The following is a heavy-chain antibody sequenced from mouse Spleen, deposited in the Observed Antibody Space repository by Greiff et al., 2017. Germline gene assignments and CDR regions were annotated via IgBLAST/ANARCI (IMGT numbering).Heavy chain of an antibody. V-gene: IGHV1-19*01. Sequence: VQLQQSGPVLVKPGASVKMSCKASGYTFTDYYMNWVKQSHGKSLEWIGVINPYNGGTSYNQKFKGKATLTVDKSSSTAYMELNSLTSEDSAVYYCARGGFYGSSPYYFDYWGQGTTLTVSS. J-gene: IGHJ2*01. D-gene: IGHD1-1*01. CDR2: INPYNGGT. CDR3: ARGGFYGSSPYYFDY. CDR1: GYTFTDYY.